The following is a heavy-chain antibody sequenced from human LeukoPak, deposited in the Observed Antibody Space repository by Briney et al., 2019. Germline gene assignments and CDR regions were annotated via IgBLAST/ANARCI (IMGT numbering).Heavy chain of an antibody. CDR1: GVSISDFY. V-gene: IGHV4-59*01. CDR2: IYHTGHS. CDR3: ARSQSSGWYSSDF. Sequence: SETLSLTCTVSGVSISDFYWSWIRQPPGEGLEWIGYIYHTGHSNYNPSLKSRVTISVDTSKNQFSLKLSSVIAADTAVYYCARSQSSGWYSSDFWGQGTLVTVSS. J-gene: IGHJ4*02. D-gene: IGHD6-19*01.